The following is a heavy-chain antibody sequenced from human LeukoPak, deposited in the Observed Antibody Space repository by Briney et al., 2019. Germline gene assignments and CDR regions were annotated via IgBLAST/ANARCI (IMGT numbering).Heavy chain of an antibody. CDR1: GFTFSNYG. J-gene: IGHJ4*02. D-gene: IGHD2-8*01. V-gene: IGHV3-23*01. Sequence: GGSLRLSCAASGFTFSNYGMNWVRQAPGKGLEWVSSISGSGGSTYYADSVKGRFTISRDNAKNSLYLQMNSLRAEDMALYYCAKANYCTNGVCYLDYWGQGTLVTVSS. CDR2: ISGSGGST. CDR3: AKANYCTNGVCYLDY.